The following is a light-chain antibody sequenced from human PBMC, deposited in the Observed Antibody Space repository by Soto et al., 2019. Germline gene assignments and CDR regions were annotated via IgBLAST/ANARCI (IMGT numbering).Light chain of an antibody. CDR2: QTS. CDR1: QYINTR. J-gene: IGKJ4*01. V-gene: IGKV3D-11*01. Sequence: GDSSSLCWRASQYINTRLAWYQHRPGEAPRLLIYQTSLRAAGIPARFSASGTGTDSTLTISLGNPEDPVFHYWRHRPQRPRKFAGGTKVDIK. CDR3: RHRPQRPRK.